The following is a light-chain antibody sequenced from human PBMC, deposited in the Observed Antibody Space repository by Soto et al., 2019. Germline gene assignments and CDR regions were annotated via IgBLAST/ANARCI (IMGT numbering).Light chain of an antibody. CDR2: DAS. CDR1: QSVSSY. J-gene: IGKJ1*01. Sequence: EIVFTQSPATLSLSPGERATLSCRASQSVSSYLAWYQQKPGQAPRLLIYDASNRATGIPARFSGSGSGTDFTLTISSLEPEDFAVYYCQQRKNWPPWTFGQGTKVDIK. CDR3: QQRKNWPPWT. V-gene: IGKV3-11*01.